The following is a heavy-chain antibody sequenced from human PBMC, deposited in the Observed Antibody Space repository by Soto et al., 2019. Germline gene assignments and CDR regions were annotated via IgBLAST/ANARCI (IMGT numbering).Heavy chain of an antibody. Sequence: GESLKISCKGSGYSFTSYWISWVRQMPGKGLEWMGRIDPSDSYTNYSPSFQGHVTISADKSISTAYLQWSSLKASDTAMYYCASSITIFGVVIPNGMDVWGQGTTVTVSS. V-gene: IGHV5-10-1*01. CDR3: ASSITIFGVVIPNGMDV. D-gene: IGHD3-3*01. CDR1: GYSFTSYW. J-gene: IGHJ6*02. CDR2: IDPSDSYT.